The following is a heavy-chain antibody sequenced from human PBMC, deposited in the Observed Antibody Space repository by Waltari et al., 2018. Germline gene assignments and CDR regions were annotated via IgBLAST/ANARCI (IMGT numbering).Heavy chain of an antibody. Sequence: EVQLVESGGNLVKAGGSLRLSCEVSGFTFSKIWLSWVRQAPGKWLEWVGRIKCKMDGGTTDYAAPVSGKFRISRDDSKNMFYLEMDSLKTEDTAVYFCAGGPGTYWSGLLDYWGPGTLVTVSS. J-gene: IGHJ4*02. D-gene: IGHD3-3*01. CDR1: GFTFSKIW. CDR3: AGGPGTYWSGLLDY. CDR2: IKCKMDGGTT. V-gene: IGHV3-15*01.